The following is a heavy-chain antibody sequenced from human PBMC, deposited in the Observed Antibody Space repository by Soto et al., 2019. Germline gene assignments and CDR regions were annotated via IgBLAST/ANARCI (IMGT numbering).Heavy chain of an antibody. Sequence: QLQLQESGSGLVKPSQTLSLTCAVSGGSIISADYSWSWIRQPPGKGLEWIGYIYHTGSASYNPSLGNRVTLSIDRSKNQFSLKLTSVTAADTAVYFCARVVISGSYISKRFDPWGQGILVTVSS. J-gene: IGHJ5*02. CDR3: ARVVISGSYISKRFDP. D-gene: IGHD3-10*01. CDR1: GGSIISADYS. CDR2: IYHTGSA. V-gene: IGHV4-30-2*01.